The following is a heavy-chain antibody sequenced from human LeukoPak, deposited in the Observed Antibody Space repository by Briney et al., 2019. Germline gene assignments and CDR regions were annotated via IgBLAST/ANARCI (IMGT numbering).Heavy chain of an antibody. D-gene: IGHD3-16*01. CDR3: ARDGGPNYYYYYMDV. J-gene: IGHJ6*03. Sequence: YIYYSGSTYYNPSLKSRVTISVDTSKNQFSLKLSSVTAADTAVYYCARDGGPNYYYYYMDVWGKGTTVTVSS. V-gene: IGHV4-30-4*07. CDR2: IYYSGST.